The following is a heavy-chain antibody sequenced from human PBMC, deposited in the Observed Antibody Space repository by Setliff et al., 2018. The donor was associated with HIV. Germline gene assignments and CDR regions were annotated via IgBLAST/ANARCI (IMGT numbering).Heavy chain of an antibody. CDR3: ASGQWLEHAFDI. CDR2: VYSSGST. J-gene: IGHJ3*02. Sequence: SETLSLTCTVSGGSIGIRSYFWGWIRQPPGKGLEWLGSVYSSGSTYYNPSLKSRVTVSVDTSKDQFSLRLSSVTVADTAVYYCASGQWLEHAFDIWGQGTVVTVSS. V-gene: IGHV4-39*01. D-gene: IGHD6-19*01. CDR1: GGSIGIRSYF.